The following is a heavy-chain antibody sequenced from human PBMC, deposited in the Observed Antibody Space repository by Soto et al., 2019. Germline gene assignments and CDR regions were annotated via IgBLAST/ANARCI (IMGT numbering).Heavy chain of an antibody. J-gene: IGHJ4*02. V-gene: IGHV3-23*01. Sequence: XGSLSLSSAASGFSFGSYTMNWVSQAPGKGLEWVSSINNNSGRKYYADSVKGRFTISRDNSKNTLFLQMNSLKAEDTAVYFCAKDGDYEYFDYWGQGTQVTVSS. CDR2: INNNSGRK. CDR3: AKDGDYEYFDY. D-gene: IGHD3-22*01. CDR1: GFSFGSYT.